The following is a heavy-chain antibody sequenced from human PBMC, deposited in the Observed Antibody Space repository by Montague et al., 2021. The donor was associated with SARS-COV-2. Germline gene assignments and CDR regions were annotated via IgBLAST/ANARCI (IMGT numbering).Heavy chain of an antibody. CDR1: GGSISSGRYY. CDR2: ISISGST. Sequence: TLSLTCTVSGGSISSGRYYWSWIRQPAGKGLEWIGSISISGSTNYNPSLKSRVTISVDTSKNQFSLKLSSVTAADTAVYYCARDIAVAGLFDYWGQGTLVTVSS. J-gene: IGHJ4*02. CDR3: ARDIAVAGLFDY. V-gene: IGHV4-61*02. D-gene: IGHD6-19*01.